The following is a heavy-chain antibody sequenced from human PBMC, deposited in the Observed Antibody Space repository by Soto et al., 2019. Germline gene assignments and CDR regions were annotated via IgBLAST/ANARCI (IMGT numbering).Heavy chain of an antibody. V-gene: IGHV4-59*08. J-gene: IGHJ4*01. CDR3: TTHRGYSSPALFDY. CDR2: IYYSGST. CDR1: GGSISSYY. Sequence: SETLSLTCTVSGGSISSYYWSWIRQPPGKGLEWIGYIYYSGSTNYNPSLKSRVTISGDTSKNQFSLKLSSVTAADTAVYYCTTHRGYSSPALFDYWGHGTLVTVPQ. D-gene: IGHD5-18*01.